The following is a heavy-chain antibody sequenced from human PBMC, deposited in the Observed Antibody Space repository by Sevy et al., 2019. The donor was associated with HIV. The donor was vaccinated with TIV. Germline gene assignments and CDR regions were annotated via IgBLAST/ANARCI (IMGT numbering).Heavy chain of an antibody. Sequence: ASVKVSCKTSGYTFTSYFMHWVRLAPGLGPEWMGRINPNSGDTNYAQKFEDRVTMTRDTSISTAYMELSRPRADDTAGYYWARSGGYYNGAFDYWGQGTLVTVSS. D-gene: IGHD3-10*01. CDR3: ARSGGYYNGAFDY. CDR2: INPNSGDT. V-gene: IGHV1-2*06. CDR1: GYTFTSYF. J-gene: IGHJ4*02.